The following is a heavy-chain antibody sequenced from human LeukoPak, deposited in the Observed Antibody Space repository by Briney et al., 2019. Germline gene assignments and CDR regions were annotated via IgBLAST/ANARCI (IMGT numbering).Heavy chain of an antibody. CDR2: IIPTFGTA. CDR3: ARLPLRSIAVGYYGMDV. V-gene: IGHV1-69*13. J-gene: IGHJ6*02. D-gene: IGHD6-6*01. CDR1: GGTFSSYA. Sequence: SVKVSCKASGGTFSSYAISWVRQAPGQGLEWVGGIIPTFGTANYAQKFQGRVTITADESTSTAYMELSSLRSEDTAVYYCARLPLRSIAVGYYGMDVWGQGTTVTVSS.